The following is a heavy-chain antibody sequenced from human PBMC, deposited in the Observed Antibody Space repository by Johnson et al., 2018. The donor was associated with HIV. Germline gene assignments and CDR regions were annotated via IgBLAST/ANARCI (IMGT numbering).Heavy chain of an antibody. V-gene: IGHV3-30*02. CDR2: IRYDGSNK. D-gene: IGHD2-15*01. J-gene: IGHJ3*02. CDR3: ARAPGGSPRAAFDI. CDR1: GLTFSTYG. Sequence: VQLVESGGGVVQPGGSLRLSCAAFGLTFSTYGMHWVRQAPGKGLEWVAFIRYDGSNKYYADSVKGRFTISRDNSKYTLYLQMNILRAEDTAVYYCARAPGGSPRAAFDIWGQGTMVTVSS.